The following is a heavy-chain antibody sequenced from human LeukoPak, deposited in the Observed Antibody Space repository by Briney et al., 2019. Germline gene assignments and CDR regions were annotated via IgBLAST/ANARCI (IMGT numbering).Heavy chain of an antibody. Sequence: GGSLRLSCAASGFTFSDHYMEWVRQAPGKGLEWVGRIRNKANSYTTEYAASVNGRFTISRDDSKNSLYLQMNSLKTEDTAVYYCARRSIAARRYPKNWFDPWGQGTLVTVSS. D-gene: IGHD6-6*01. CDR2: IRNKANSYTT. V-gene: IGHV3-72*01. CDR3: ARRSIAARRYPKNWFDP. J-gene: IGHJ5*02. CDR1: GFTFSDHY.